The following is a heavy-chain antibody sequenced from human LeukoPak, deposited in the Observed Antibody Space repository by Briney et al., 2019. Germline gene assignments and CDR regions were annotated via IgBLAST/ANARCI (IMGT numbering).Heavy chain of an antibody. CDR2: VYFNGGST. Sequence: SETLSLPCTVTGDSISSGTYYWGWIRQAPGKGLEWIGSVYFNGGSTIYNPSLKSRVTISVDTSKNQFSLNLSSVTVADTAVYYCARDLTICPYNWFDPWGQGTLVTVSS. V-gene: IGHV4-39*07. CDR1: GDSISSGTYY. J-gene: IGHJ5*02. D-gene: IGHD3-3*01. CDR3: ARDLTICPYNWFDP.